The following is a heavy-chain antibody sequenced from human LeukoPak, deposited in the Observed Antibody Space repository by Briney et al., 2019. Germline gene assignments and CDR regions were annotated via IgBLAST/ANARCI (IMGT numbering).Heavy chain of an antibody. D-gene: IGHD2/OR15-2a*01. CDR1: GFTVSRSY. Sequence: GGSLRLSCAASGFTVSRSYINWVRQAPGKGLEWVSVIYSGGSTYYADSVKGRFTVSRDSSKNTLYLQMNSLRAEDTAMYYCATYSTRNAREFQSWGQGTLVTVSS. CDR3: ATYSTRNAREFQS. J-gene: IGHJ1*01. CDR2: IYSGGST. V-gene: IGHV3-53*01.